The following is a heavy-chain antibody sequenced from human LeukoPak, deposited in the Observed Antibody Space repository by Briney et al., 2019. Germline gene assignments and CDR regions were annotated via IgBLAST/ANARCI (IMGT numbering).Heavy chain of an antibody. V-gene: IGHV4-4*09. J-gene: IGHJ4*02. Sequence: SETLSLTCTVSGGSISSYYWSLIWQPPGKGLEWIGYIYTSGSTNYNPSLKSRVTISVDTSKNQFSLKLSSVTAADTAVYYCARGVSSGSDYWGQGTLVTVSS. CDR2: IYTSGST. CDR3: ARGVSSGSDY. CDR1: GGSISSYY. D-gene: IGHD3-10*01.